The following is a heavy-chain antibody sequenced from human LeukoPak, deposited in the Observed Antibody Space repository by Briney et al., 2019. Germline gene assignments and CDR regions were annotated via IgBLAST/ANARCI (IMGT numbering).Heavy chain of an antibody. Sequence: SETLSHTCTVSGASIISGSYYWSWIRQPAGKGLEWIGRMYSSGSTNYNASLKSRVTISVDTSKNEISLTIYSVTAADTAVYYCARSGNFYEIAGDLWGQGTLVIVSS. CDR3: ARSGNFYEIAGDL. V-gene: IGHV4-61*02. J-gene: IGHJ4*02. D-gene: IGHD4-23*01. CDR2: MYSSGST. CDR1: GASIISGSYY.